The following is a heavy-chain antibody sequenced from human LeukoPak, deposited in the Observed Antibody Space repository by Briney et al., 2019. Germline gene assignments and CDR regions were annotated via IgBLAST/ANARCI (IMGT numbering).Heavy chain of an antibody. Sequence: SETLSLTCNVSGVSVSDGRYYWTWIRQHPGKGLEWIGHKYYSGSAKYNPSLKSRLTISIDTSKNQFSLQLSSVTAADTATYYCATPYCSGISCLDVFNMWGQGTRVTVSS. CDR3: ATPYCSGISCLDVFNM. J-gene: IGHJ3*02. V-gene: IGHV4-31*03. CDR2: KYYSGSA. D-gene: IGHD2-2*01. CDR1: GVSVSDGRYY.